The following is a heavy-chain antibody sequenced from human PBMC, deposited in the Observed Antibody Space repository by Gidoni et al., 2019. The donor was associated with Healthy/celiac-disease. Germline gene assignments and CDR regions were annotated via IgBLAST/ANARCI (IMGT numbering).Heavy chain of an antibody. Sequence: EVQLVHSGAEVKKPGESLRISCRGSVYSFTSYWISWVRQMPGKGLEWMGRIDPSDSYTNYSPSFQGHVTISADKSISTAYLQWSSLKASDTAMYYCARRSSYYYYMDVWGKGTTVTVSS. CDR2: IDPSDSYT. J-gene: IGHJ6*03. CDR1: VYSFTSYW. CDR3: ARRSSYYYYMDV. D-gene: IGHD1-26*01. V-gene: IGHV5-10-1*03.